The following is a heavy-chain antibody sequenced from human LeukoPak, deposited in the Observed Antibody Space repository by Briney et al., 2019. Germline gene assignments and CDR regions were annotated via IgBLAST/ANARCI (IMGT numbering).Heavy chain of an antibody. V-gene: IGHV4-34*01. J-gene: IGHJ6*03. CDR3: ARGHIVGATRYYYYYMDV. CDR1: GGSFSGYH. D-gene: IGHD1-26*01. Sequence: SETLSLTCAVYGGSFSGYHWTWIRQSPGKGLEWIGDINPSGSTNYNPSLKSRVTISVGTSKNQFSLKLSSVTAADTAVYYCARGHIVGATRYYYYYMDVWGKGTTVTVSS. CDR2: INPSGST.